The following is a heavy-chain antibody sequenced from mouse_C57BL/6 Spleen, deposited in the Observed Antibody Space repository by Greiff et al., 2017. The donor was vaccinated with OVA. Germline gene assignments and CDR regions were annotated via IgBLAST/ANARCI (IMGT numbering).Heavy chain of an antibody. D-gene: IGHD2-5*01. CDR2: IYPGSGST. J-gene: IGHJ4*01. CDR3: ARPHYSKNYYAMDY. V-gene: IGHV1-55*01. CDR1: GYTFTSYW. Sequence: QVQLQQPGAELVKPGASVKMSCKASGYTFTSYWITWVKQRPGQGLEWIGDIYPGSGSTNYNEKFKSKATLTVDTSSSTAYMQLSSLTSEDSAVYYCARPHYSKNYYAMDYWGQGTSVTVSS.